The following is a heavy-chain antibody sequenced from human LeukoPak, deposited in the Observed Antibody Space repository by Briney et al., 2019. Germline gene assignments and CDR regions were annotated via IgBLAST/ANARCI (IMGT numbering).Heavy chain of an antibody. CDR1: GFTFSSYS. D-gene: IGHD3-16*01. V-gene: IGHV3-48*04. J-gene: IGHJ5*02. CDR3: ARDSAQGGFDL. CDR2: ISSSSSTI. Sequence: GGSLRLSCAASGFTFSSYSMNWVRQAPGKGLEWVSYISSSSSTIYYADSVKGRFTISRDNAKNSLYLQMNSLRAEDTAVYYCARDSAQGGFDLWGQGTLVTVSS.